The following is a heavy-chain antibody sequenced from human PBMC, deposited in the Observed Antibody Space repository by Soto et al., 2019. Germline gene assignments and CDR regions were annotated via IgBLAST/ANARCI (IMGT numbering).Heavy chain of an antibody. V-gene: IGHV3-53*01. CDR3: AKDGRGSGSHYNSFGY. D-gene: IGHD3-10*01. J-gene: IGHJ4*02. CDR2: IYSTGTT. CDR1: GFTVGNNY. Sequence: EVQLVESGGGLIQPGGSLTLSCAASGFTVGNNYMSWVRQAPGKGLEWVSLIYSTGTTKYADSVKGRFTVSRDNAKNTLYLQMNSLRAEETAVYYCAKDGRGSGSHYNSFGYWGQGTRVNVSS.